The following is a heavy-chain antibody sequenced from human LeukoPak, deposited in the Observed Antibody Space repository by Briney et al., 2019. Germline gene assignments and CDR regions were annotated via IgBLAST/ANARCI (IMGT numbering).Heavy chain of an antibody. Sequence: SVRVSCKASGGTFSSYAISWVRQAPGQGLEWMGRIIPIFGTANYAQKFQGRVTITTDESTSTAYMELSSLRSEDAAVYYCASRSGRGYSYGPRDYYMDVWGKGTTVTVSS. CDR1: GGTFSSYA. CDR2: IIPIFGTA. CDR3: ASRSGRGYSYGPRDYYMDV. J-gene: IGHJ6*03. D-gene: IGHD5-18*01. V-gene: IGHV1-69*05.